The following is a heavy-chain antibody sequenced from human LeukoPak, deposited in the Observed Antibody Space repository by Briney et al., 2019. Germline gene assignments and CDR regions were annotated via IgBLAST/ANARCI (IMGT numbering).Heavy chain of an antibody. CDR1: GFTFTSSA. CDR3: AAFPDSGVVVITDGQTSYFFEY. J-gene: IGHJ4*02. V-gene: IGHV1-58*01. Sequence: SVKVSCTASGFTFTSSAVQWVRQARGQRLEWIGWIVVGSGNTNYAQKFQERVTITRDMSTSTAYMELSSLRSEDTAVYYCAAFPDSGVVVITDGQTSYFFEYWGQGTLVTVSS. CDR2: IVVGSGNT. D-gene: IGHD3-22*01.